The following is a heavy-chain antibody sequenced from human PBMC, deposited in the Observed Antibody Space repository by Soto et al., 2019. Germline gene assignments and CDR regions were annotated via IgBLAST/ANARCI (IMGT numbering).Heavy chain of an antibody. J-gene: IGHJ4*02. Sequence: GGSLRLSCAASGFTFSSYSMNWVRQAPGKGLEWVSYISSSSSTIYYADSVKGRFTISRDNAKNSLYLQMNSLRDEDTAVYYCARDYCDSSGYYIPVDYWGQGTLVTVSS. CDR2: ISSSSSTI. V-gene: IGHV3-48*02. D-gene: IGHD3-22*01. CDR1: GFTFSSYS. CDR3: ARDYCDSSGYYIPVDY.